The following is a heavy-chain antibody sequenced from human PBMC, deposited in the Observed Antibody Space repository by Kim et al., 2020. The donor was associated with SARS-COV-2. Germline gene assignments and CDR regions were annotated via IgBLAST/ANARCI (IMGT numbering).Heavy chain of an antibody. J-gene: IGHJ3*02. Sequence: GGSLRLSCAASGFTFSGSAMHWVRQASGKVLEWVGHIRSKANSYATTYTASVKGRFTISRDDSKSTAYLQMNSLKTEDTAVYYCTSVTRTTSAFWDAFDIWGQETMVTVSS. V-gene: IGHV3-73*01. CDR1: GFTFSGSA. CDR2: IRSKANSYAT. D-gene: IGHD1-1*01. CDR3: TSVTRTTSAFWDAFDI.